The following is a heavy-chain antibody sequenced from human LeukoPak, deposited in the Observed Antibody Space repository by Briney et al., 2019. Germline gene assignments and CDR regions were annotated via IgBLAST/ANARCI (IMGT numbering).Heavy chain of an antibody. CDR3: ARYYYDSSGYYYVDY. Sequence: GGSLRLSCAASGFTFSSYWMSWVRQAPGKGLEWVANIKQDGSEKYYVDSVKGRFTISRDNAKNSLYLQMNSLRAEDTAVYCCARYYYDSSGYYYVDYWGQGTLVTVSS. J-gene: IGHJ4*02. CDR1: GFTFSSYW. D-gene: IGHD3-22*01. V-gene: IGHV3-7*01. CDR2: IKQDGSEK.